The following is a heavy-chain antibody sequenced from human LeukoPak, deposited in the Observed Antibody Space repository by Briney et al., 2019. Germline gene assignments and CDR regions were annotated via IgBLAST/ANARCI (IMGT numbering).Heavy chain of an antibody. Sequence: SETLSLTCAVYGGSFSGYYWSWIRQPPGKGLEWIGEINHSGSTNYNPSLKSRVTISVDTSKNQFSLKLSSVTAADTAVYYCVRGPRPLYYYYYGMDVWGQGTTVTVSS. CDR3: VRGPRPLYYYYYGMDV. CDR1: GGSFSGYY. J-gene: IGHJ6*02. V-gene: IGHV4-34*01. CDR2: INHSGST.